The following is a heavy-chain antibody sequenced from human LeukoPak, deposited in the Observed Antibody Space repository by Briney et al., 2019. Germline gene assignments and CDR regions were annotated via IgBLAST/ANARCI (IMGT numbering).Heavy chain of an antibody. CDR2: ISYDGSNK. CDR3: ARDRRYSYGYEDTWFDP. V-gene: IGHV3-30*01. J-gene: IGHJ5*02. CDR1: GFTFSSYA. Sequence: PGGSLRLSCAASGFTFSSYAMHWVRQAPGKGLEWVAVISYDGSNKYYADSVKGRFTISRDNSKNTLYLQMNSLRAEDTAVYYCARDRRYSYGYEDTWFDPWGQGTLVAVSS. D-gene: IGHD5-18*01.